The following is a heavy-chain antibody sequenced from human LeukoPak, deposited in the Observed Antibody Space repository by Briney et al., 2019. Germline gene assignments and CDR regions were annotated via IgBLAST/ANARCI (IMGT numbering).Heavy chain of an antibody. CDR2: ISAYNGNT. Sequence: ASVKVPCKASGYTFTSYGISWVRQAPGQGLEWMGWISAYNGNTNYAQKLQGRVTMTTDTSTSTAYMELRSLRSDDTAVYYCARDLATVTTGWYYYYGMDVWGQGTTVTVSS. V-gene: IGHV1-18*01. D-gene: IGHD4-17*01. CDR3: ARDLATVTTGWYYYYGMDV. J-gene: IGHJ6*02. CDR1: GYTFTSYG.